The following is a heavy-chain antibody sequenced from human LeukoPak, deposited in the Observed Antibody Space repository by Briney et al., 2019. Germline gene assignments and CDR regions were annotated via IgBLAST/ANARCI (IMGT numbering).Heavy chain of an antibody. J-gene: IGHJ3*02. CDR3: ARVSRTSGLDAFDI. CDR2: IWHDGSNK. D-gene: IGHD2-2*01. V-gene: IGHV3-33*08. Sequence: GGSLRLSCAASGFTFDDYAMHWVRQAPGKGLEWVAVIWHDGSNKYYADSVKGRFTISRDNSKNTLYLLMDSLRAEDTAVYYCARVSRTSGLDAFDIWGQGTMVTVSS. CDR1: GFTFDDYA.